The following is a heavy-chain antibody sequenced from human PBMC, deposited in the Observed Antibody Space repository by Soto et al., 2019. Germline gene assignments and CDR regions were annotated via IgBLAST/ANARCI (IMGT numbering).Heavy chain of an antibody. D-gene: IGHD2-8*02. CDR2: LYYSGSS. CDR1: GGSFSSGGYY. Sequence: QLQLQESGPGLVKPSQTLSLACTVSGGSFSSGGYYWSWIRQLPGKGLEWIGYLYYSGSSYYYPSLKGRFTISLDKSKNRFDRKLSSVTDADAAVYYCARATSFSGHHGYWGQGTLVTVSS. J-gene: IGHJ4*02. CDR3: ARATSFSGHHGY. V-gene: IGHV4-31*03.